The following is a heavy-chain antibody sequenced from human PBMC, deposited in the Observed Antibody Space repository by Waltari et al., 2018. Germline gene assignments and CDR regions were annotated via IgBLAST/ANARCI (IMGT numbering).Heavy chain of an antibody. CDR1: GYTFSNYG. V-gene: IGHV1-18*01. J-gene: IGHJ3*02. CDR2: ISGYNGNT. CDR3: ARARYYYDPGAFEI. Sequence: QVQVLQSGAEVTKPGASVTVSCKAPGYTFSNYGLTWVRQAPGQGLEWMGGISGYNGNTKDAQKVQDRVTMTTDTSTGTAYLDLRSLRSDDTAVYYCARARYYYDPGAFEIWGQGTTVVVSS. D-gene: IGHD3-22*01.